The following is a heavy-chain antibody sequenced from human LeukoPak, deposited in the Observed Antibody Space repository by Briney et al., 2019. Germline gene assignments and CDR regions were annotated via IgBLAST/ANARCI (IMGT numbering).Heavy chain of an antibody. D-gene: IGHD3-3*01. Sequence: GGSLRLSCAASGFTFSSYWMSWVRQAPGKGLEWVANIKQDGSEKYYVDSVKGRFTISRDNAKNSLYLQMNSVRAEDTAVYSCARGPSHYDFWSGYYRNYYFDYWGQGTLVTVSS. V-gene: IGHV3-7*01. CDR2: IKQDGSEK. CDR1: GFTFSSYW. CDR3: ARGPSHYDFWSGYYRNYYFDY. J-gene: IGHJ4*02.